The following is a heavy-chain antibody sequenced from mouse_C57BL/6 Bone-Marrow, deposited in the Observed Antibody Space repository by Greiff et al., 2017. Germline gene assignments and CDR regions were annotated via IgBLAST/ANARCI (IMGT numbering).Heavy chain of an antibody. V-gene: IGHV7-1*01. Sequence: EVMLVESGGGLVQSGRSLRLSCATSGFTFSDFYMEWVRQAPGKGLEWIAASRNRANDYTTEYSASVKGRFIVSRDTSQSILYLQMNALRAEDTAIYYCARDVLREWYYAMDYWGQGTSVTVSS. D-gene: IGHD1-1*01. CDR3: ARDVLREWYYAMDY. CDR2: SRNRANDYTT. CDR1: GFTFSDFY. J-gene: IGHJ4*01.